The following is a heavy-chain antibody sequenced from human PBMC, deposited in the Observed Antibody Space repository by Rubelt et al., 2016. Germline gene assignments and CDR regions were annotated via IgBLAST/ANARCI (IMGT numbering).Heavy chain of an antibody. V-gene: IGHV4-34*01. CDR3: ARGRRGSSSWLGRDYYGMDV. D-gene: IGHD6-13*01. Sequence: QVQLQQWGAGLLKPSETLSLTCAVYGGSFSGYYWSWIRQPPGKGLEWIGEINHSGSTNYNPFLKSRITKSVDTSKNQFARKLSSVTAADTAVYYCARGRRGSSSWLGRDYYGMDVWGQGTTVTVSS. CDR2: INHSGST. J-gene: IGHJ6*02. CDR1: GGSFSGYY.